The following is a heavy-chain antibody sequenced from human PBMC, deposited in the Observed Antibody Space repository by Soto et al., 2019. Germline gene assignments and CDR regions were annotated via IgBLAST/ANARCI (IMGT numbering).Heavy chain of an antibody. D-gene: IGHD2-15*01. J-gene: IGHJ5*02. V-gene: IGHV1-24*01. Sequence: ASVKVSCKVSGYTLTELSMHWVRQAPGKGLEWMGGIDAEDGDTNYAQKFQGRVTMTTDTSTSTAYMELRSLRSDDTAVYYCARDAMTTPNWFDPWGQGTLVTVSS. CDR3: ARDAMTTPNWFDP. CDR2: IDAEDGDT. CDR1: GYTLTELS.